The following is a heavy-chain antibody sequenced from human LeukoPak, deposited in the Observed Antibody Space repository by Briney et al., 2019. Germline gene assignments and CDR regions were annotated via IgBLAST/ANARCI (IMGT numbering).Heavy chain of an antibody. V-gene: IGHV4-4*07. CDR3: ARELSPSRAHDY. J-gene: IGHJ4*02. CDR1: GGSISNYF. Sequence: SKTLSLTCVVSGGSISNYFWSWIRQPAGKGLEWIGRISTGGTTSYNPSLTSRITMSVDTSKNHFSLNLTSVTAADTAVYYCARELSPSRAHDYWGQGTLVTVSS. D-gene: IGHD5-24*01. CDR2: ISTGGTT.